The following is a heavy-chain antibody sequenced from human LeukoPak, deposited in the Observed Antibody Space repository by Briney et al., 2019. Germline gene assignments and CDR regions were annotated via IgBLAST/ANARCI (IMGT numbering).Heavy chain of an antibody. D-gene: IGHD2-21*01. J-gene: IGHJ4*02. Sequence: PGGSLRLSCAASGFSVSGKFMSWVRQAPGKGLEWVSIIHYDGKIRYAGSVGGRFTIYRDDSENTLFLQMNSLRVDDTAVCFCASGDGYLQPYWGQGTLVTVSS. V-gene: IGHV3-53*01. CDR1: GFSVSGKF. CDR3: ASGDGYLQPY. CDR2: IHYDGKI.